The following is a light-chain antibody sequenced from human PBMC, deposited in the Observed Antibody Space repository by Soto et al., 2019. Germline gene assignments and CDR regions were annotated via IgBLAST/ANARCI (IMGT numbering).Light chain of an antibody. CDR2: GAS. CDR3: EQYGSSPT. Sequence: EVVLTESPGTLSLSPRERATRSCRVSQSVSISSLAWYQQKSGQAPRLLIYGASSRATGIPDRVSGSGSGTDLTITISSLSLEEFAVYYFEQYGSSPTFGQGTKVVIK. V-gene: IGKV3-20*01. J-gene: IGKJ1*01. CDR1: QSVSISS.